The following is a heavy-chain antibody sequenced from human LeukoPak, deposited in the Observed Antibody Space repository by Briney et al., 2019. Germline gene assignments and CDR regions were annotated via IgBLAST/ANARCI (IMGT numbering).Heavy chain of an antibody. J-gene: IGHJ5*02. D-gene: IGHD3-10*01. V-gene: IGHV1-24*01. CDR1: GYTLTELS. CDR3: AVYGSGSYSWFDP. Sequence: ASVKVSCKVSGYTLTELSMHWVRQAPGKGLEWMGGFDPEDGETIYAQKFQGRVTVTEDTSTDTAYMELSSLRSEDTAVYYCAVYGSGSYSWFDPWGQGTLVTVSS. CDR2: FDPEDGET.